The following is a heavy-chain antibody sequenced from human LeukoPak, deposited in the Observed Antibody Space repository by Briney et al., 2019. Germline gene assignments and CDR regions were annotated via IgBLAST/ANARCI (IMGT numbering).Heavy chain of an antibody. Sequence: SETLSLTCAVSGYSISSGDYWGWIRQSPAKGLEWIGSIYHSGSTYYNPSLKSRVTISVDTSKNQFSLKLRSVTAADTAVYYCARHRYYYDSSGYAFDQWGQGTLVTVSS. CDR3: ARHRYYYDSSGYAFDQ. CDR2: IYHSGST. V-gene: IGHV4-38-2*01. D-gene: IGHD3-22*01. J-gene: IGHJ4*02. CDR1: GYSISSGDY.